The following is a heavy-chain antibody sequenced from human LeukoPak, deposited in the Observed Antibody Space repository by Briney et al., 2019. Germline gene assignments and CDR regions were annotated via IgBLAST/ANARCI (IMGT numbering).Heavy chain of an antibody. D-gene: IGHD6-19*01. J-gene: IGHJ4*02. CDR3: ARDAGGWYGDYFDY. Sequence: SETLSLTCTVSGYSISSGYYWGWIRQPPGKGLEWIGSIYHSGSTYYNPSLKSRVTISVDTSKNQFSLKLSSVTAADTAVYYCARDAGGWYGDYFDYWGRGILVTVSS. V-gene: IGHV4-38-2*02. CDR2: IYHSGST. CDR1: GYSISSGYY.